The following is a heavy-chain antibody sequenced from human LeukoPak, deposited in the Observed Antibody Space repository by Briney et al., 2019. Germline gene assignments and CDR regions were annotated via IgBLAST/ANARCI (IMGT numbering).Heavy chain of an antibody. J-gene: IGHJ4*02. CDR2: ISGDGRNK. CDR3: ARGGGWELLPPTDY. Sequence: GGSLRLSCAASGFTFSSYAMHWVRQAPGKGLEWVAVISGDGRNKYYAESVKGRFTISRDNSKNTLYVQMNSLRAEDTAVYYCARGGGWELLPPTDYWGQGTLVTVSS. V-gene: IGHV3-30*04. CDR1: GFTFSSYA. D-gene: IGHD1-26*01.